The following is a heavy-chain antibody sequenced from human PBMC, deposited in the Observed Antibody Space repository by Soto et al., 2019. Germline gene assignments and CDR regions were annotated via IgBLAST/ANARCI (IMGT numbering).Heavy chain of an antibody. Sequence: EVQLLESGGGLIQPGGSLRLSCAASGFTCNKDAMSWVRQAPGKGLEWVSAIRGRGGDTYYADSVKGRFTISRDNSKNPLDLQMNSLRADDTAIYYCAKSRSVEAAFDIWGQGTMVTVSS. CDR3: AKSRSVEAAFDI. J-gene: IGHJ3*02. V-gene: IGHV3-23*01. CDR1: GFTCNKDA. CDR2: IRGRGGDT.